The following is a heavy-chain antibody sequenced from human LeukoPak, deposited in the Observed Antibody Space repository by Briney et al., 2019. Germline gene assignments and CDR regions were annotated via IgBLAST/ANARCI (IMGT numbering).Heavy chain of an antibody. J-gene: IGHJ4*02. CDR1: GYTFTSYA. V-gene: IGHV1-3*01. D-gene: IGHD5/OR15-5a*01. CDR3: ARGGLRAFFDY. Sequence: AASVKVSCNASGYTFTSYATHWVRQAPGQRLEWMGWINAGNGNTKYSQKFQGRVTITRDTSASTAYMELSSLRSEDTAVYYCARGGLRAFFDYWGQGTLVTVSS. CDR2: INAGNGNT.